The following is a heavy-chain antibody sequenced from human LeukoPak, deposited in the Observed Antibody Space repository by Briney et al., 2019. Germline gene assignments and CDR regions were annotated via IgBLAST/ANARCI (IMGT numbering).Heavy chain of an antibody. CDR1: GFTFSSYS. CDR3: ARDSGWPFDY. Sequence: PGGSLRLSCAASGFTFSSYSMNWVRQAPGKGLEWVSSISSSSNYIYYADSVKGRFTISRDNAKNSLYLQMNSLRAEDTAVYYCARDSGWPFDYWGQGTLVTVSS. V-gene: IGHV3-21*01. J-gene: IGHJ4*02. D-gene: IGHD6-19*01. CDR2: ISSSSNYI.